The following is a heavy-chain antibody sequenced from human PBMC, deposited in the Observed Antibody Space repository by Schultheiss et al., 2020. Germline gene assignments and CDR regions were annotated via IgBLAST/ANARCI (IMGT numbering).Heavy chain of an antibody. CDR3: ARGDVLLSHAFDI. Sequence: GGSLRLSCAASGFTFSSYGMHWVRQAPGKGLEWVAVIWYDGSNKYYADSVKGRFTISRDNSKNTLYLQMNSLRAEDTAVYYCARGDVLLSHAFDIWGQGTMVTVSS. CDR2: IWYDGSNK. CDR1: GFTFSSYG. V-gene: IGHV3-33*01. D-gene: IGHD3-10*01. J-gene: IGHJ3*02.